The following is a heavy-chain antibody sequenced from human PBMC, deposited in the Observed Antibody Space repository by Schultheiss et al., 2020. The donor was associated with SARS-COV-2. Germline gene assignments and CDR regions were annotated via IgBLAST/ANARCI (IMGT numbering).Heavy chain of an antibody. J-gene: IGHJ6*02. Sequence: GGSLRLSCAASGFTFSNAWMNWVRQAPGKGLEWVGRIKSKTDGGTTDYAAPVKGRFTISRDNAKNSLYLQMNSLRAEDTALYYCARDRGSGRYEYYYGMDVWGQGTTVTVSS. D-gene: IGHD1-26*01. V-gene: IGHV3-15*07. CDR1: GFTFSNAW. CDR2: IKSKTDGGTT. CDR3: ARDRGSGRYEYYYGMDV.